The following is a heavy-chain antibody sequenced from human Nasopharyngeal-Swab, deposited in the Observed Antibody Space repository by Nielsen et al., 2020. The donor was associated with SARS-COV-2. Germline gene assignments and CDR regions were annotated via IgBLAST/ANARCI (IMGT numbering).Heavy chain of an antibody. J-gene: IGHJ4*02. Sequence: SETLSLTCTVSDGSISSYYWSWIRQPPGKGLEWIGYIYYSGSTNYNPSLKSRVTISVDTSKNQFSLKLSSVTAADTAVYYCARGGRGIFGVVTNFDYWGQGTLVTVSS. CDR3: ARGGRGIFGVVTNFDY. CDR1: DGSISSYY. D-gene: IGHD3-3*01. V-gene: IGHV4-59*01. CDR2: IYYSGST.